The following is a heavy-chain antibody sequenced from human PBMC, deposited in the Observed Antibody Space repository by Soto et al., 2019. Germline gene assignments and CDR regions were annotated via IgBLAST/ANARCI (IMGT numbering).Heavy chain of an antibody. D-gene: IGHD3-10*01. CDR1: GGSISSSSHY. J-gene: IGHJ5*02. CDR3: ALRHVLIWLGELSSSDNWFDP. V-gene: IGHV4-39*01. CDR2: IHYSGTT. Sequence: KASETLSLTCTVSGGSISSSSHYWGWIRQPPGKGLEWLGSIHYSGTTYYNPSLKSRVTMSVDTSKNQFSLKLSSVTAADTAVYYCALRHVLIWLGELSSSDNWFDPWGLGTLVTVSS.